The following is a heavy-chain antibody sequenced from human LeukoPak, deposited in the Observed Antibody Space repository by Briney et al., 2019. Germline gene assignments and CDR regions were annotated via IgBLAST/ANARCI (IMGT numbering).Heavy chain of an antibody. CDR3: ARDCGTNGVCPEEVDY. CDR2: ISAYNGNT. J-gene: IGHJ4*02. Sequence: GASVKVSCKASGYTFTSYGISWVRQAPGQGLEWMGWISAYNGNTNYAQKLQGRVTMTTDTSTSTAYMELRSPRSDDTAVYYCARDCGTNGVCPEEVDYWGQGTLVTVSS. CDR1: GYTFTSYG. V-gene: IGHV1-18*01. D-gene: IGHD2-8*01.